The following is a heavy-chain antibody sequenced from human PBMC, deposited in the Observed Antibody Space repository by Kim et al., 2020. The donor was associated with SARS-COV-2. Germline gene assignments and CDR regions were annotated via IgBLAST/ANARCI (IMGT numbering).Heavy chain of an antibody. D-gene: IGHD3-10*01. CDR2: IYYSGST. J-gene: IGHJ4*02. V-gene: IGHV4-59*01. CDR1: GGSISSYY. Sequence: SENLSLTCTVSGGSISSYYWSWIRQPPGKGLEWIGYIYYSGSTNYNPSLKSRVTISVDTSKNQFSLKLSSVTAADTAVYYCARALKIPTIYYGYPYYFDYWGQGTLVTVSS. CDR3: ARALKIPTIYYGYPYYFDY.